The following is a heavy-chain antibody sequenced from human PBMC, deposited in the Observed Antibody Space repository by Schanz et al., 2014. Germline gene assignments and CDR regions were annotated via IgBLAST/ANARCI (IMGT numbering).Heavy chain of an antibody. D-gene: IGHD2-8*02. CDR3: AKSLESCPGGRCSRGYFDY. CDR1: GFTFTNYA. J-gene: IGHJ4*02. CDR2: ISDSGDTA. Sequence: EVHLLESGGGLVQPGGSLRLSCAASGFTFTNYAMSWVRQAPGKGLEWVSLISDSGDTAYYADSVTGRFTISRDNFKGALYLQMSSLRAEDTAVYYCAKSLESCPGGRCSRGYFDYWGQGTLVTVSS. V-gene: IGHV3-23*01.